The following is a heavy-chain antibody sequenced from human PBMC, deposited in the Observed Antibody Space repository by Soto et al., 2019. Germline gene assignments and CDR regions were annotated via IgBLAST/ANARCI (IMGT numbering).Heavy chain of an antibody. CDR1: GGTFSSYA. D-gene: IGHD1-1*01. CDR2: IIPIFGTA. V-gene: IGHV1-69*13. J-gene: IGHJ4*02. CDR3: ARDIGISVPGTREDYFDY. Sequence: SSVKVSCKASGGTFSSYAISWVRQAPGQGLEWMGGIIPIFGTANYAQKFQGRVTITADESTSTAYMELSSLRSEDTAVYYCARDIGISVPGTREDYFDYWGQGTLVTVSS.